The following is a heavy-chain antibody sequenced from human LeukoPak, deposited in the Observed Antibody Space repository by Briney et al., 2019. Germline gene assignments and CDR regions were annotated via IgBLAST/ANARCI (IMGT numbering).Heavy chain of an antibody. J-gene: IGHJ6*03. V-gene: IGHV4-4*07. Sequence: PSETLSLTCTVSGGSISSYYWSWIRQPAGKGLEWVGRIYTSGSTNYNPSLKSRVPMSVDTSKNQFSLKLSSVTAADTAVYYCARESRSDIVVVVAAPGYYYYYYMDVWGKGTTVTISS. CDR3: ARESRSDIVVVVAAPGYYYYYYMDV. CDR1: GGSISSYY. CDR2: IYTSGST. D-gene: IGHD2-15*01.